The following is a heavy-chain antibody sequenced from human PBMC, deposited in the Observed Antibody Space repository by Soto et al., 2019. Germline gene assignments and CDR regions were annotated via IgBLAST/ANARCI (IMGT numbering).Heavy chain of an antibody. CDR2: IIPIFGTA. V-gene: IGHV1-69*13. J-gene: IGHJ4*02. CDR3: ATTKRHRILLTHRYYFDY. Sequence: ASVKVSCKASGGTFSSYAISWVRQAPGQGLEWMGGIIPIFGTANYAQKFQGRVTITADESTSTAYMELSSLRSEDTAVYYCATTKRHRILLTHRYYFDYWGQGTLVTVSS. D-gene: IGHD2-15*01. CDR1: GGTFSSYA.